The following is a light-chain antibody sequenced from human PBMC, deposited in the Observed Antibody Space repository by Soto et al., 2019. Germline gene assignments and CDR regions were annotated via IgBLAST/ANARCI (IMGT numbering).Light chain of an antibody. V-gene: IGKV3-20*01. Sequence: EIVLTQSPGTLSLSPGERATLSCRASQSVSSSYLAWYQQRRGQAPRLLIYGATSRETGILDRFSGSGAGTEFTLTISRLEPEDVAVDYCHQYGSSPATFGQGTQVDIK. CDR2: GAT. CDR3: HQYGSSPAT. CDR1: QSVSSSY. J-gene: IGKJ1*01.